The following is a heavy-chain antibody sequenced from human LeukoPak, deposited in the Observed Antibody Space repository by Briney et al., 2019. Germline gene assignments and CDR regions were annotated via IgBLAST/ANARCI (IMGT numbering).Heavy chain of an antibody. CDR3: ASGRTDIVVVPATLRNYFFDY. CDR2: IIPMFGTA. Sequence: ASVKVSCKASGGTFSSYAISWVRQAPGQGLEWMGGIIPMFGTANYAQKFQGRVTISADKSTSTAYMELSSLRSEGTAVYYCASGRTDIVVVPATLRNYFFDYWGQGTLVTVSS. CDR1: GGTFSSYA. D-gene: IGHD2-2*01. J-gene: IGHJ4*02. V-gene: IGHV1-69*06.